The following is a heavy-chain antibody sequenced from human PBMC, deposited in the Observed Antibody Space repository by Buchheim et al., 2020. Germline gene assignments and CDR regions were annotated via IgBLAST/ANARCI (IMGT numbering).Heavy chain of an antibody. CDR3: ARGQVDIAADSPTYYYYYYMDV. J-gene: IGHJ6*03. CDR2: ISSSGSTI. CDR1: GFTFSDYY. V-gene: IGHV3-11*01. Sequence: QVQLVESGGGLVKPGGSLRLSCAASGFTFSDYYMSCIRQAPGKGLEWVSYISSSGSTIYSADSVKGRFTISRDNAKNSLYLQMNSLRAEDTAVYYCARGQVDIAADSPTYYYYYYMDVWGKGTT. D-gene: IGHD6-13*01.